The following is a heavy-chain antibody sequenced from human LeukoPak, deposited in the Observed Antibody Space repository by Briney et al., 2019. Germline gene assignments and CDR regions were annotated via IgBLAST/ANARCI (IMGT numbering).Heavy chain of an antibody. CDR2: IYTSGST. CDR3: ARDRGYSYAFGY. J-gene: IGHJ4*02. D-gene: IGHD5-18*01. Sequence: PECLSLTCTASGGSISSYYWSWIRQPAGKGLEWIGRIYTSGSTNYNPSLKSRVTMSVDTSTNQFSLKLSSVTAADTAVYYCARDRGYSYAFGYWGQGTLVTVSS. CDR1: GGSISSYY. V-gene: IGHV4-4*07.